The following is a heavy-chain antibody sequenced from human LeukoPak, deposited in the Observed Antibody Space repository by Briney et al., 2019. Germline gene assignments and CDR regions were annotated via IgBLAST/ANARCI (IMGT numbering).Heavy chain of an antibody. V-gene: IGHV4-38-2*02. CDR3: ARDPGYAHFDY. D-gene: IGHD2-2*01. CDR1: GYSISSGYY. J-gene: IGHJ4*02. CDR2: IYHSGSI. Sequence: SETLSLTCAVSGYSISSGYYWGWIRQPPGKGLEWIGSIYHSGSIYYNPSLKSRVTISVDTSKNQFSLKLSSVTAADTAVYYCARDPGYAHFDYWGQGTLVTVSS.